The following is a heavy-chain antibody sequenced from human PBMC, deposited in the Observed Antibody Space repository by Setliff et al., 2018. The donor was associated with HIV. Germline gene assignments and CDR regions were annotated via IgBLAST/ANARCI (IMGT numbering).Heavy chain of an antibody. Sequence: SETLSLTCGVSGYYWSWIRQPPGKGPEWIGYISYTGTTKYNPSLKSRVTMSADTSKNQISLMLRSMTAADTAVYYCAKHDFGEGSCFDPWGQGSLVTVSS. D-gene: IGHD3-16*01. J-gene: IGHJ5*02. CDR3: AKHDFGEGSCFDP. CDR2: ISYTGTT. CDR1: GYY. V-gene: IGHV4-59*08.